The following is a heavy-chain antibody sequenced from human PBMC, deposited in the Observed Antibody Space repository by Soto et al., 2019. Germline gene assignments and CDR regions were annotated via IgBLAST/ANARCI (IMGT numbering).Heavy chain of an antibody. Sequence: QVQLVQSGAEVKKPGSSVKVSCKASGGTFSKNAISWVRRAPGQGLEWMGGIIPAFDRANYAQKFQGRVTITADESTSTAYMDLSSLRSEDTAVYYCARDTREITRVRGVIPYYVYHMDVWGQGTTVTVSS. J-gene: IGHJ6*02. CDR3: ARDTREITRVRGVIPYYVYHMDV. CDR1: GGTFSKNA. CDR2: IIPAFDRA. D-gene: IGHD3-10*01. V-gene: IGHV1-69*01.